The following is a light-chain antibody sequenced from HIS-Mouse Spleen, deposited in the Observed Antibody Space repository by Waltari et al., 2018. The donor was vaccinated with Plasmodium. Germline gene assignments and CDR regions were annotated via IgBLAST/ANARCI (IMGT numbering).Light chain of an antibody. J-gene: IGLJ2*01. CDR3: ISYAGSNNLV. V-gene: IGLV2-8*01. CDR2: EVS. CDR1: SNDGSEYKY. Sequence: QSALTQPPSAAGSPGQSVTISCTGTSNDGSEYKYGYWYKQHPGQAPKLLIDEVSKRTSGVPVRFSGSKAGTTASLTVAGLQADDEAYYYCISYAGSNNLVFGGGTKLTVL.